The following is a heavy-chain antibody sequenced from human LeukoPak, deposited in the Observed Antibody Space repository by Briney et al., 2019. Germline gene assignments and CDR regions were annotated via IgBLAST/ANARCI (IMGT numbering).Heavy chain of an antibody. CDR2: ISLSSTYI. CDR1: GFTFSDYS. J-gene: IGHJ4*02. D-gene: IGHD3-16*01. V-gene: IGHV3-21*06. Sequence: GGSLRLSCAASGFTFSDYSMNWVRQAPGKGLEWVSSISLSSTYIYYADSVKGRFTISRDNAKNSLYLQMNSLRAEDTAVYYCARDGSRLEKEDYWGQGTLVTVSS. CDR3: ARDGSRLEKEDY.